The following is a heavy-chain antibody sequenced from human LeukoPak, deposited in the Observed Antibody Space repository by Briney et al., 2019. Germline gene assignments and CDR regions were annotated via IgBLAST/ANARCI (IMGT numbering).Heavy chain of an antibody. CDR2: MYTGGST. V-gene: IGHV3-53*01. Sequence: GGSLRLSCEASGFTFSSYWMSWVRQAPGKGLEWVSVMYTGGSTYYANSVKGRFTISRDNSKNTLYLQMNSLRAEDTALYYCARAPFYYDSSGYPYFDGWGQGTLVTVSS. J-gene: IGHJ4*02. CDR1: GFTFSSYW. CDR3: ARAPFYYDSSGYPYFDG. D-gene: IGHD3-22*01.